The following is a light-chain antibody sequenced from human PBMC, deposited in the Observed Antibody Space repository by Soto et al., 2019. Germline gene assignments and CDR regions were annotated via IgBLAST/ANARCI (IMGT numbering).Light chain of an antibody. CDR2: GAS. V-gene: IGKV3-15*01. J-gene: IGKJ5*01. Sequence: EIVMTQSPAILSLSPGEASTLSFMASYNVRTKVGWYQQKPGPAPRLLIYGASTRATGIPDRFSGSGSGTQFTLTISRLQSEDSAVYFCQQNNRWPHITFGQGTRLEIK. CDR3: QQNNRWPHIT. CDR1: YNVRTK.